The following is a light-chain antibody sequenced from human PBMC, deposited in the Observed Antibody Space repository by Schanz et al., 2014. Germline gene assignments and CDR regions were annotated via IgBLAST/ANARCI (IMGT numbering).Light chain of an antibody. CDR1: QSVSSN. Sequence: EIVMTQSPATLSVSPGERATLSCRASQSVSSNLAWYQQKPGQAPRLLIYGASSRATGIPARFSGSGSGTDFTLTISRLEPEDFAVYYCQQYGSSPDTFGQGTKLEIK. J-gene: IGKJ2*01. CDR2: GAS. CDR3: QQYGSSPDT. V-gene: IGKV3-20*01.